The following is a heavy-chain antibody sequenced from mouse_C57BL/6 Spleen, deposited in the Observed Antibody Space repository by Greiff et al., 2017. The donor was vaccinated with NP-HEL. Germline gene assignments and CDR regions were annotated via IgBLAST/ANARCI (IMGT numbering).Heavy chain of an antibody. D-gene: IGHD1-1*01. CDR3: TRRPYYYGSSYGYFDV. Sequence: QVQLKQSGAELVRPGASVTLSCKASGYTFTDYEMHWVKQTPVHGLEWIGAIDPETGGTAYNQKFKGKAILTADKSSSTAYMELRSLTSEDSAVYYCTRRPYYYGSSYGYFDVWGTGTTVTVSS. CDR2: IDPETGGT. J-gene: IGHJ1*03. V-gene: IGHV1-15*01. CDR1: GYTFTDYE.